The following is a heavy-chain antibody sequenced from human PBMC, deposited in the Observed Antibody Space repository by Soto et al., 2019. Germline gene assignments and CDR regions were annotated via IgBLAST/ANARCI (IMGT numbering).Heavy chain of an antibody. V-gene: IGHV1-69*06. J-gene: IGHJ6*02. D-gene: IGHD2-2*01. CDR1: GGTFSSYA. Sequence: SVKVSCKASGGTFSSYAISWLRPAPGQGLEWMGGIIPIFGTANYAQKFQGRVTITADKSTSTAYMELSSLRSEDTAVYYCARVMVPAAKVIPPYYHYGMDVWGQGTTVTVSS. CDR2: IIPIFGTA. CDR3: ARVMVPAAKVIPPYYHYGMDV.